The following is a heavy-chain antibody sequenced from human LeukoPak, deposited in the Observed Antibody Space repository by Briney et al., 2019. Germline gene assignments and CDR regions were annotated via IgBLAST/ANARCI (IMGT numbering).Heavy chain of an antibody. D-gene: IGHD1-26*01. Sequence: PGRSLRLSCAASAFTFSDYWMSWVRQAPGKGLEWVANINQDGGEKYYVDSVKGRFTISRDNAKNSLYLQMNSLRAEDTAVYFCARDKEVGATRLDYWGQGTLVTVSS. J-gene: IGHJ4*02. V-gene: IGHV3-7*01. CDR1: AFTFSDYW. CDR2: INQDGGEK. CDR3: ARDKEVGATRLDY.